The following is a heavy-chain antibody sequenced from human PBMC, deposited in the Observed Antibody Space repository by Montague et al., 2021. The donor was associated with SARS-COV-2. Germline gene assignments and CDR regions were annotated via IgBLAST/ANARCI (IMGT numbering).Heavy chain of an antibody. D-gene: IGHD3-22*01. J-gene: IGHJ4*02. CDR3: GRGRQHFNMIVVVMTGGEYYFDY. CDR2: INHRGTS. Sequence: SETLSLTCAVYGGSFSDYYWSWIRQPPGKGLEWIGEINHRGTSNYNPSLKSRVSISVDTSKNQFSLYLGSVTAADTAVYYCGRGRQHFNMIVVVMTGGEYYFDYWAQGTLVTVSS. CDR1: GGSFSDYY. V-gene: IGHV4-34*01.